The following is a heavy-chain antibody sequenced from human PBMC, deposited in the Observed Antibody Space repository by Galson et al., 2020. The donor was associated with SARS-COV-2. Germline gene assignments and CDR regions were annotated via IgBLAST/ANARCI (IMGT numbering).Heavy chain of an antibody. Sequence: SETLSLTCSVSGYSITSGYYWGWIRQPPGKGLEWIGIIYHSGTPHYDPSLRSRVTISVDTSKNHFSLRLTSVTAADTAVYYCARSTMPYHYYDMDVWGPGTTVTVSS. D-gene: IGHD2-2*01. CDR1: GYSITSGYY. CDR3: ARSTMPYHYYDMDV. CDR2: IYHSGTP. J-gene: IGHJ6*02. V-gene: IGHV4-38-2*02.